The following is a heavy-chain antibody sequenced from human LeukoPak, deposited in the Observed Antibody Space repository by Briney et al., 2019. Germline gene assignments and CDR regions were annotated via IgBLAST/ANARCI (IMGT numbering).Heavy chain of an antibody. Sequence: KPSQTLSLTCTVSGGSISSGGYYWSWIRQHPGKGLEWIGYIYYSESTYYNPSLKSRVTISVDTSKNQFSLKLSSVTAADTAVYYCARAGDEGYCSSTSCYFDYWGQGTLVTVSS. D-gene: IGHD2-2*01. CDR2: IYYSEST. V-gene: IGHV4-31*03. CDR1: GGSISSGGYY. CDR3: ARAGDEGYCSSTSCYFDY. J-gene: IGHJ4*02.